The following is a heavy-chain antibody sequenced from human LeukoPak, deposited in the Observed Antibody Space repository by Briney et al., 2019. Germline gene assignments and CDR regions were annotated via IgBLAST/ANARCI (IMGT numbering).Heavy chain of an antibody. V-gene: IGHV3-33*07. CDR3: VRELEGGLGDY. J-gene: IGHJ4*02. CDR2: IWYDGSNK. Sequence: GGSLRLSCAASGFTFSSYGMYWVRQAPGKGLEWVAVIWYDGSNKYYADSVKGRYTISRDNSKNTLYLQMNSLRAEDTAVYYCVRELEGGLGDYWGQGTLVTVSS. D-gene: IGHD2-15*01. CDR1: GFTFSSYG.